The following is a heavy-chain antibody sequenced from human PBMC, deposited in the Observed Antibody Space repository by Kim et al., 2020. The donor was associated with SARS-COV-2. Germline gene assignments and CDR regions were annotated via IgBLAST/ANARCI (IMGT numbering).Heavy chain of an antibody. Sequence: TDENYADSVKGRFTISRDNSKNTLYLQMNSLRIEDTAAYYCKVGATQIDYWGQGTLVTVSS. CDR3: KVGATQIDY. J-gene: IGHJ4*02. D-gene: IGHD1-26*01. CDR2: TDE. V-gene: IGHV3-30*01.